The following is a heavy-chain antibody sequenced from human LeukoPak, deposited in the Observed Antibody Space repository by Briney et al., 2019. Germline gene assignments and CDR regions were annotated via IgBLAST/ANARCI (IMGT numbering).Heavy chain of an antibody. J-gene: IGHJ4*02. V-gene: IGHV4-59*12. D-gene: IGHD3-3*01. CDR2: IYYSGRT. CDR3: ARGLASGYPPIPFDY. CDR1: GGSISSYY. Sequence: SETLSLTCSVSGGSISSYYWSWIRQPPGKGLEWIGYIYYSGRTSYNPSLKSRVTISVDTSKNQFSLRLSSVTAADTAVYYCARGLASGYPPIPFDYWGQGTLVTVSS.